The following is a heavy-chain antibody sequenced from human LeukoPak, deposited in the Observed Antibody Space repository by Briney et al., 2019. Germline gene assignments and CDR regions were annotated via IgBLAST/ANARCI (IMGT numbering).Heavy chain of an antibody. Sequence: SETLSLTCSVSTYSISSAYYWGWIRQPPGKGLQWIGSIYHSGSTSYNPSLKSRVTISVDTSQNQFSLRLSSVTAADTAVYYCARGRYVTTRGGAAAGFLDYWGQGTLVTVST. V-gene: IGHV4-38-2*02. J-gene: IGHJ4*02. D-gene: IGHD6-13*01. CDR2: IYHSGST. CDR1: TYSISSAYY. CDR3: ARGRYVTTRGGAAAGFLDY.